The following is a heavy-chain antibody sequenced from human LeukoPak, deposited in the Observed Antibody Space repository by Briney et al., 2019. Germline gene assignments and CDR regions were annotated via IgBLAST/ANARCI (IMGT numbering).Heavy chain of an antibody. CDR3: AKFLFGDPTFDY. CDR2: INWNGGST. V-gene: IGHV3-20*04. J-gene: IGHJ4*02. CDR1: GFTFDDYG. D-gene: IGHD3-10*01. Sequence: GGSLRLSCAASGFTFDDYGMSWVRQAPGKGLEWVSGINWNGGSTGYADSVKGRFTISRDNSKNTLYLQMNSLRAEDTAVYYCAKFLFGDPTFDYWGQGTLVTVSS.